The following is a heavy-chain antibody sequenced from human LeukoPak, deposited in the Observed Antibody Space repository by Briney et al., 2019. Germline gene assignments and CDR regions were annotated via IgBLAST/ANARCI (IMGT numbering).Heavy chain of an antibody. CDR3: AKDINDTSDAFDI. CDR2: ISWNSGYI. Sequence: GRSLRLSCAASGFTFDDYAMHWVRQAPGKGLEWVSGISWNSGYIGYADSVKGRVTISRDNAKNSLYLQMNSLRVEDTALYYCAKDINDTSDAFDIWGQGTMVTVSS. V-gene: IGHV3-9*01. J-gene: IGHJ3*02. CDR1: GFTFDDYA. D-gene: IGHD3-22*01.